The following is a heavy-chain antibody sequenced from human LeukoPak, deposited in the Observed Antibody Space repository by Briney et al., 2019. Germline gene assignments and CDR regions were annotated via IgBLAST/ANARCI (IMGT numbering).Heavy chain of an antibody. CDR1: GYTLTGYY. D-gene: IGHD2-2*01. CDR2: INPNSGGT. CDR3: ARTLGYCSSTSCYLFDY. J-gene: IGHJ4*02. V-gene: IGHV1-2*06. Sequence: ASVKVSCKASGYTLTGYYMHWVRQAPGQGLEWMGRINPNSGGTNYAQKFQGRVTMTRDTSISTAYMELSRLRSDDTAVYYCARTLGYCSSTSCYLFDYWGQGTLVTVSS.